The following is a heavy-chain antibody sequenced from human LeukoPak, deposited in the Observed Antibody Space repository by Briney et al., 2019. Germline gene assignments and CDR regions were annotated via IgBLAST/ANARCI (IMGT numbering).Heavy chain of an antibody. CDR3: ARETASGYLGFDF. CDR2: ISAYGHT. J-gene: IGHJ4*02. Sequence: TWVRQAXGQGLEWMGWISAYGHTKLAQNLQARVTVTIDTSTTTAYMELRSLSSDDTAVYFCARETASGYLGFDFWGQGTLITVSS. V-gene: IGHV1-18*01. D-gene: IGHD3-3*01.